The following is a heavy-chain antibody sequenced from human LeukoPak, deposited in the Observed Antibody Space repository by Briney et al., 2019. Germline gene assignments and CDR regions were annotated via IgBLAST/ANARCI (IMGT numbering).Heavy chain of an antibody. D-gene: IGHD2-2*01. J-gene: IGHJ4*02. V-gene: IGHV3-23*01. Sequence: GGSLRLSCAASGFTFKSYVMSWVRQPPGKGLEWVSAISGSGGSTYYADSVKGRFTISRDNSKNTLYLQMNSLRAEDTAVYYCVKVYADIFDYWGQGTLVTVSS. CDR3: VKVYADIFDY. CDR2: ISGSGGST. CDR1: GFTFKSYV.